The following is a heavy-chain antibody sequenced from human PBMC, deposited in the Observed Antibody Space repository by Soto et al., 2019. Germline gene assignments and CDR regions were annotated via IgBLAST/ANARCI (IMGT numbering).Heavy chain of an antibody. CDR3: ARGPSTIAEPNWFDP. CDR2: ISSSSSYI. Sequence: PGGSLRLSCAASGFTFSSYSMNWVRQAPGKGLEWVSSISSSSSYIYYADSVKGRFTISRDNAKNSLYLQMNSLRAEDTAVYYCARGPSTIAEPNWFDPWGQGTLVTVSS. V-gene: IGHV3-21*01. J-gene: IGHJ5*02. D-gene: IGHD6-13*01. CDR1: GFTFSSYS.